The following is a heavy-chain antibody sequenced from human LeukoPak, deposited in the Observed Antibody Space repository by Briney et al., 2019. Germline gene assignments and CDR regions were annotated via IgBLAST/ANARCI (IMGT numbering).Heavy chain of an antibody. CDR1: RFTFSSYS. J-gene: IGHJ6*02. V-gene: IGHV3-48*02. CDR2: ISSRSSNI. D-gene: IGHD3-16*01. Sequence: QPGGSLRLSCAASRFTFSSYSMNWVRQAPGKGLQWVSYISSRSSNIYYADSLKGRFTISRDNAKSSLYLQMNSLRDEDTAVYYCARIPGGYYYGMDVWGQGTTVTVSS. CDR3: ARIPGGYYYGMDV.